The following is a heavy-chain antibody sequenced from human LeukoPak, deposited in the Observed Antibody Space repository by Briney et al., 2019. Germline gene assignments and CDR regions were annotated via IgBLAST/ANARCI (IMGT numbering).Heavy chain of an antibody. CDR2: MNPNSGNI. CDR3: ARGGDVLMVYATYNWFDP. CDR1: GYTFTSYD. J-gene: IGHJ5*02. Sequence: ASVKVSCKASGYTFTSYDINWVRQATGQGLEWMGWMNPNSGNIGYAQKFQGRVTMTRNTSISTAYMELSSLRSEDTAVYYCARGGDVLMVYATYNWFDPWGQGTLVTVSS. D-gene: IGHD2-8*01. V-gene: IGHV1-8*01.